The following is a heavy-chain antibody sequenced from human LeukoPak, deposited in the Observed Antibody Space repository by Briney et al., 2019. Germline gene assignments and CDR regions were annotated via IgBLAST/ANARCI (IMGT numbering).Heavy chain of an antibody. V-gene: IGHV4-39*07. J-gene: IGHJ3*02. Sequence: SETLSLTCTVSGGSISSYYWGWIRQPPGKGLERIGSVYYTGNTYYNPSLKSRVTPSVDTSKNQFSLKLSSMTAADTAVYYCARDPKRSLDAFDIWGLGTMVTVSS. CDR3: ARDPKRSLDAFDI. D-gene: IGHD3-10*01. CDR2: VYYTGNT. CDR1: GGSISSYY.